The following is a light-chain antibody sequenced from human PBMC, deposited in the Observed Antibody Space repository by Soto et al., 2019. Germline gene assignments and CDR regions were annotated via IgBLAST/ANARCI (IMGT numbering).Light chain of an antibody. Sequence: DIQMTQSPSTLTTSVGDRVTITCRASQNINSWLAWYQQKPGKAPKLLIYKASSLESGVPSRFSGSGSGTGFTLTISSLQPDDFATYYCQQYNSYPYTFGQGTKLEIK. CDR2: KAS. V-gene: IGKV1-5*03. CDR1: QNINSW. CDR3: QQYNSYPYT. J-gene: IGKJ2*01.